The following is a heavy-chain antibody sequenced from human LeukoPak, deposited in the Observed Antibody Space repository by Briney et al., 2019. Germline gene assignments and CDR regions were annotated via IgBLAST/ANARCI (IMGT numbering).Heavy chain of an antibody. V-gene: IGHV3-23*01. Sequence: GGSLRLSCAASGFTFSSYAMSWVRQAPGKGLEWVSAISGSGGSTYYADSVKGRFTISRDNSKNTLYLQMNSLRAEDTAVYYCAKGLLVHYYDSSGPDYWVQGPLVTVSS. CDR1: GFTFSSYA. CDR3: AKGLLVHYYDSSGPDY. J-gene: IGHJ4*02. D-gene: IGHD3-22*01. CDR2: ISGSGGST.